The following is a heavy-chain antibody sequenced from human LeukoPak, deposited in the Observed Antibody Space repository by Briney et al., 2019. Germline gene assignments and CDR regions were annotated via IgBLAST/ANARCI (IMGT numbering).Heavy chain of an antibody. V-gene: IGHV3-21*01. CDR2: ISSISSYI. Sequence: GGSLRLSCAASGFTFSSYSMNWVRQAPGKGLEWVSSISSISSYIYYADSVKGRFTISRDNAKNSLYLQMNSLRAEDTAVYYCARDNEGSNYGVFSWYFDYWGQGTLVTVSS. J-gene: IGHJ4*02. D-gene: IGHD4-11*01. CDR1: GFTFSSYS. CDR3: ARDNEGSNYGVFSWYFDY.